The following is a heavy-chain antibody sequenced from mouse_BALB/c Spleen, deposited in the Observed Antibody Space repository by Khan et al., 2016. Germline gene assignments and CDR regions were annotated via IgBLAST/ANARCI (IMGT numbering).Heavy chain of an antibody. D-gene: IGHD3-1*01. J-gene: IGHJ2*01. CDR2: IYPGSGST. V-gene: IGHV1-77*01. CDR3: ARSGTARAKDDY. Sequence: QVQLKQSGPELVKSGASVKMSCKASGYTFTDYVISWVKQRTGQGLEWIGEIYPGSGSTYYNEKFKGKATLTADKSSNTAYMQLSSLTSEDSAVYCCARSGTARAKDDYWGQGTTLTVSS. CDR1: GYTFTDYV.